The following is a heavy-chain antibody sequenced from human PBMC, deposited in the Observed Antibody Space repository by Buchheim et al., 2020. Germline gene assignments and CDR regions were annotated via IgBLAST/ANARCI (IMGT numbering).Heavy chain of an antibody. Sequence: EVQLSASGGGLVQPRGSLRLSCAASGFTFSSYAMTWVRQAPGKGLEWVSGISGSGGSTHYADSVKGRYTISRHNLKNTLYLQIISLRAEDTAVYYCATEQRTLGYYGSGSYYGIDYWGQGTL. CDR2: ISGSGGST. V-gene: IGHV3-23*01. CDR3: ATEQRTLGYYGSGSYYGIDY. J-gene: IGHJ4*02. D-gene: IGHD3-10*01. CDR1: GFTFSSYA.